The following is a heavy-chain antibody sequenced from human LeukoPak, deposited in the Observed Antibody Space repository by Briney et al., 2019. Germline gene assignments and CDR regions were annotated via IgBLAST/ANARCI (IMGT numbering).Heavy chain of an antibody. CDR3: AKGPEIDL. J-gene: IGHJ5*02. CDR1: ALTLLNYV. CDR2: VTGPGDTT. V-gene: IGHV3-23*01. Sequence: GGGLRDSLVNSALTLLNYVMNSVRPAPGRGLAWVSEVTGPGDTTYYADSVKGRFFMSREDSKTTVYLQMNSLRAEDMAIYYCAKGPEIDLWGQGTMVTVSS.